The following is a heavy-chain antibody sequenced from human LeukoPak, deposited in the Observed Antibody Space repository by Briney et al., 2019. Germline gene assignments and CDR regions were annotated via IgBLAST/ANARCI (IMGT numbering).Heavy chain of an antibody. CDR3: AKARPLSPYYDIWTGSPPPYYFDY. Sequence: GGSLRLSCAASGFTFSSYGMSWVRQAPGKGLEWVSAISGSGGSKYYADSVKGRFTISRDNSKNTLYLQMNSLRAEDTAVYYCAKARPLSPYYDIWTGSPPPYYFDYWGQGTLVTVSS. CDR1: GFTFSSYG. J-gene: IGHJ4*02. D-gene: IGHD3-9*01. V-gene: IGHV3-23*01. CDR2: ISGSGGSK.